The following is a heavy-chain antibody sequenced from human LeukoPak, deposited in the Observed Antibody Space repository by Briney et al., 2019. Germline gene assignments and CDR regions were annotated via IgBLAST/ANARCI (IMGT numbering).Heavy chain of an antibody. CDR2: INYNGGST. D-gene: IGHD1-20*01. CDR1: GFTFSADA. V-gene: IGHV3-23*01. J-gene: IGHJ2*01. Sequence: PGGSLRLSCAASGFTFSADATTWVRKAPGKGLEWVSTINYNGGSTYYADSVEGRFTISRDNSKNTLYLQMNSLRAEDTAIYYCARRYNWKAFDLWGRGTLVTVSS. CDR3: ARRYNWKAFDL.